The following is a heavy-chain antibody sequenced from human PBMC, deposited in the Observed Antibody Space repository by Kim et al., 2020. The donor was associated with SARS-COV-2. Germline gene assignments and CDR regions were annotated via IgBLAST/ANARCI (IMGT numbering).Heavy chain of an antibody. J-gene: IGHJ4*01. D-gene: IGHD6-19*01. Sequence: GGSLRLSCAASGFTFSSYAMHWVRQAPGKGLEWVAVISYDGSNKYYADSVKGRFTISRDNSKNTLYLQMNSLRAEDTAVYYCARGSVSGWYSVWVGYFD. V-gene: IGHV3-30-3*01. CDR3: ARGSVSGWYSVWVGYFD. CDR2: ISYDGSNK. CDR1: GFTFSSYA.